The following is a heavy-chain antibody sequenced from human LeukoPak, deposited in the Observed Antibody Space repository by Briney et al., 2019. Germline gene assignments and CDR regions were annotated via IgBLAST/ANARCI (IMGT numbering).Heavy chain of an antibody. V-gene: IGHV4-39*07. CDR3: SRRDCSQTSCLYWYFDL. CDR1: GGSIISASSF. D-gene: IGHD2-2*01. Sequence: KPSETLSLACSVSGGSIISASSFWGWIRQPPGRGLEWIGSIYYSGSTYYNPSLRGRVTMALDMSKNQFSLRLRSVTAADTAVYFCSRRDCSQTSCLYWYFDLWGRGTLVTVSS. J-gene: IGHJ2*01. CDR2: IYYSGST.